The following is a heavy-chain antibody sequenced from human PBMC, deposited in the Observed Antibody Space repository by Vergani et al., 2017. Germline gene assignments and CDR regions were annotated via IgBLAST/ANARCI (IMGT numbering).Heavy chain of an antibody. CDR2: INHSGST. CDR1: GFTFSSYS. D-gene: IGHD1-1*01. Sequence: VQLVESGGGLVQPGGSLRLSCAASGFTFSSYSMNWVRQAPGKGLEWIGEINHSGSTNYNPSHKSRVTISVDTSKNQFSLKLSSVTAADTAVYYCARGIRRRIGSPYYFDYWGQGTLVTVSS. V-gene: IGHV4-34*01. CDR3: ARGIRRRIGSPYYFDY. J-gene: IGHJ4*02.